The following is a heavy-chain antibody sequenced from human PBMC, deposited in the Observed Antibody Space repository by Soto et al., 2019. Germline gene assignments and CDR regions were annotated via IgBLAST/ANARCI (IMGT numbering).Heavy chain of an antibody. J-gene: IGHJ3*02. CDR1: GGTFSSYA. Sequence: QVQLVQSGAEVKKPGSSVKVSCKASGGTFSSYAISWVRQAPGQGLEWMGGIIPIFGTANYAQKFQGRVTITADESTSTAYMELSSLRSEDTAVYYCASVLKGYYDSSGYAFDIWGQGTMVTVSS. CDR3: ASVLKGYYDSSGYAFDI. CDR2: IIPIFGTA. V-gene: IGHV1-69*01. D-gene: IGHD3-22*01.